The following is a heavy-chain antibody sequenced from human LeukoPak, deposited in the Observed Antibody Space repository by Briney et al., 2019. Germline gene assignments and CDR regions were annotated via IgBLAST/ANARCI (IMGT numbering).Heavy chain of an antibody. CDR3: ARGLRGTYRYILDY. CDR2: IFPGDSDI. Sequence: GESLKISCKGSGYNFATYWIAWVRQMPGKGLEWMGIIFPGDSDIKYSPSFQGQVTVSADGSINTAYLQWTRLEASDTAMYYCARGLRGTYRYILDYWGQGTLVTVSS. CDR1: GYNFATYW. J-gene: IGHJ4*02. V-gene: IGHV5-51*01. D-gene: IGHD3-16*02.